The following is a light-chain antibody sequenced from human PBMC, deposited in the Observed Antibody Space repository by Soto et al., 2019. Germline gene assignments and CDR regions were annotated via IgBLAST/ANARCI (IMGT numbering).Light chain of an antibody. CDR3: QQYGASPRT. J-gene: IGKJ1*01. Sequence: EIVLTQAPGTLSLSPGERATLSCRASQTFSSDYLAWYQQKPGQAPRLLVYGASTRATGIPDRFSGSGSGTDFTLTISRLEPEDFAMYYCQQYGASPRTFGQGTKVAIK. V-gene: IGKV3-20*01. CDR1: QTFSSDY. CDR2: GAS.